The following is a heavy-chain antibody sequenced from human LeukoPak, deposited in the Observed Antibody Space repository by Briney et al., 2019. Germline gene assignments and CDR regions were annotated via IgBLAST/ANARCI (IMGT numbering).Heavy chain of an antibody. CDR1: GFTFSSYA. J-gene: IGHJ5*02. CDR2: ISGSGGST. CDR3: AKNPLVGATDPNWFGP. D-gene: IGHD1-26*01. V-gene: IGHV3-23*01. Sequence: GGSLRLSCAASGFTFSSYAMSWVRQAPGKGLEWVSAISGSGGSTYYADSVKGRFTISRDNSKNTLYLQMNSLRAEDTAVYYCAKNPLVGATDPNWFGPWGQGTLVTVSS.